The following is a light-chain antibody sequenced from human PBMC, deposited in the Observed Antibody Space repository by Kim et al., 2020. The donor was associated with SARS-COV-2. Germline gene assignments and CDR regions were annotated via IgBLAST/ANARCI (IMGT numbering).Light chain of an antibody. CDR3: CSYARGSAYV. CDR1: NSDVGGYNY. J-gene: IGLJ1*01. Sequence: GHSITISCTGTNSDVGGYNYVSWYQQHPGKAPKLLVYDVINRPSGVSNRFSGSKSGNTASLTISGLQAEDEADYYCCSYARGSAYVFGPGTKVTVL. V-gene: IGLV2-14*03. CDR2: DVI.